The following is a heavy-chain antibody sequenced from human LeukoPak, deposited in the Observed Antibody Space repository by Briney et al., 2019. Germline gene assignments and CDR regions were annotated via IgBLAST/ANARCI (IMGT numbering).Heavy chain of an antibody. D-gene: IGHD5-18*01. CDR3: ARDGYSYAQLDY. V-gene: IGHV1-69*01. Sequence: SVKVSCKASGGTFSSYAISWVRQAPGQGLEWMGGIVPIFGTANYAQKFQGRVTITADESTSTAYMELSSLRSEDTAVYYCARDGYSYAQLDYWGQGTLVTVSS. CDR2: IVPIFGTA. CDR1: GGTFSSYA. J-gene: IGHJ4*02.